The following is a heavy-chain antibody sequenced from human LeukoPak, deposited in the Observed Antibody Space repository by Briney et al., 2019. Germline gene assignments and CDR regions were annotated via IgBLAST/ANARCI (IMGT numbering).Heavy chain of an antibody. CDR1: RFTFSRYW. J-gene: IGHJ4*02. D-gene: IGHD3-22*01. CDR3: AKTYYYDSSGYYPDY. CDR2: INSDGIST. V-gene: IGHV3-74*01. Sequence: GGSLRLSCAASRFTFSRYWMHWVRQAPGKGLVWVSRINSDGISTSYADSVKGRFTISRDNAKNTLYLQMNSLRAEDTAVYYCAKTYYYDSSGYYPDYWGQGTLVTVSS.